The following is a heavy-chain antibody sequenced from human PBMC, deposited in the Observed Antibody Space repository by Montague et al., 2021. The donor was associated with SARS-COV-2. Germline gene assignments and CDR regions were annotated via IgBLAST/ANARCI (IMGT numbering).Heavy chain of an antibody. J-gene: IGHJ6*02. D-gene: IGHD3-9*01. V-gene: IGHV2-70*11. Sequence: PALVKPTQTLTLTCTFPGFSLSTSGTCVSWTRQPPGKALEWLARIDWDDDKYYSTSLKTRLTISKDTSKNQVVLTMTNMDPVDTATYYCARTHYDILTGYEDGMDVWGQGTTVTVSS. CDR2: IDWDDDK. CDR3: ARTHYDILTGYEDGMDV. CDR1: GFSLSTSGTC.